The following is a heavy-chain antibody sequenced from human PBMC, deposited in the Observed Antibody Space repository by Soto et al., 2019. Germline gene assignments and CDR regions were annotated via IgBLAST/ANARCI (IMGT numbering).Heavy chain of an antibody. CDR1: GFTFSDYA. V-gene: IGHV3-30*18. J-gene: IGHJ4*02. Sequence: ALRLSCAASGFTFSDYALHWVREAPGKGLEWVAVVSHDGRNTHYADSVKGRFTISRDSSKNTVSLEMTSLRAEDTAVYYCAKGGRQWLVTSDFNYWGQGALVTVS. D-gene: IGHD6-19*01. CDR3: AKGGRQWLVTSDFNY. CDR2: VSHDGRNT.